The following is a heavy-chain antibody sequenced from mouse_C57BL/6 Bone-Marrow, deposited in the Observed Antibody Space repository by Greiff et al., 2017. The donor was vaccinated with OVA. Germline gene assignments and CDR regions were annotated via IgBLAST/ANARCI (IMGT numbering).Heavy chain of an antibody. D-gene: IGHD1-1*01. Sequence: VKLVESGPGLVAPSQSLSITCTVSGFSLTSYAISWVRQPPGKGLEWLGVIWTGGGTNYNSALKSRLSISKDNSKSQVFLKMNSLQTDDTARYYCARNRIYYYGSSYGYFDVWGTGTTVTVSS. CDR2: IWTGGGT. J-gene: IGHJ1*03. CDR1: GFSLTSYA. CDR3: ARNRIYYYGSSYGYFDV. V-gene: IGHV2-9-1*01.